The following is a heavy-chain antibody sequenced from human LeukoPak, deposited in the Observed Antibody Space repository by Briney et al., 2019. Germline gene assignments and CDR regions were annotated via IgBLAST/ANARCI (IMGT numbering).Heavy chain of an antibody. J-gene: IGHJ4*02. D-gene: IGHD2-15*01. Sequence: SETLSLTCTVSGGSISSSGYYWAWIRQPPGEGLEWIGEINHSGSTNYNPSLKSRVTISVDTSKNQFSLKLSSVTAADTAVYYCARVYCSGGSCYFDYWGQGTLVTVSS. CDR2: INHSGST. CDR1: GGSISSSGYY. V-gene: IGHV4-39*07. CDR3: ARVYCSGGSCYFDY.